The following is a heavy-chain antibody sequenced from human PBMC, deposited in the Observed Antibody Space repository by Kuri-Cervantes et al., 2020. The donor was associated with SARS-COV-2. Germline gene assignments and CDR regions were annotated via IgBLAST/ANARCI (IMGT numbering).Heavy chain of an antibody. CDR1: GYTLTRYH. V-gene: IGHV1-2*04. CDR3: ASSTPFRLLVVISQGGAFDI. D-gene: IGHD3-22*01. Sequence: ASVKVTCKATGYTLTRYHMHWVRQAPGQGLEWMGRINPNSGGTNYAQKFQDWVTITIDTSISTVYMELSRQRADDTAVYYCASSTPFRLLVVISQGGAFDIWGQGTMVTVSS. J-gene: IGHJ3*02. CDR2: INPNSGGT.